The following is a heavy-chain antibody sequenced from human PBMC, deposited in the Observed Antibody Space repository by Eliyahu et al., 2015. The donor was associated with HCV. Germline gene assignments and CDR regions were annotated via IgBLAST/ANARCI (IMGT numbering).Heavy chain of an antibody. J-gene: IGHJ6*02. CDR1: GFSLSTSGVG. CDR3: VHRRHEAAGPNYGMDV. D-gene: IGHD6-13*01. CDR2: IYWDDEK. V-gene: IGHV2-5*05. Sequence: QITLKESGPTLVNPTQTLTLTCXFPGFSLSTSGVGVGXIRQPPGKPXEWLALIYWDDEKRYGPSLQSRLTITKDTSKNQVVLTMTNMDPVDTATYYCVHRRHEAAGPNYGMDVWGQGTTVTVSS.